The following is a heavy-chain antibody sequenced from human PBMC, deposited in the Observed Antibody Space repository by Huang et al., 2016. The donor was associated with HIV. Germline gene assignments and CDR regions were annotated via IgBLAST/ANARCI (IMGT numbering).Heavy chain of an antibody. CDR1: GGTFSSYA. D-gene: IGHD1-1*01. J-gene: IGHJ5*02. V-gene: IGHV1-69*01. CDR3: ARDRKYDNAWYWFDP. Sequence: QVQLVQSGAEVKKPGSSVRVSCAASGGTFSSYAINWVRQAPGQGLEWMRGIIPIFGTPNYAQKFQGRVTITADESTSTAYMELSSLRSDDTAVYYCARDRKYDNAWYWFDPWGQGTLVTVSS. CDR2: IIPIFGTP.